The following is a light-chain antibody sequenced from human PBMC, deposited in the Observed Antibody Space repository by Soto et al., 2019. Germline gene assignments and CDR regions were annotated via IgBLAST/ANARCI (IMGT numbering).Light chain of an antibody. CDR3: MQGTSWPYT. CDR2: KVS. J-gene: IGKJ2*01. Sequence: DVVMTQSPLSLPVTLGQPASISCRSSQSLVYSDGNTYLTWFQQGPGQSPRRLIYKVSNRDSGVPDRFSGSGSGTDFTLKISRVEAEDVGVYYCMQGTSWPYTFGQGTRLEIK. CDR1: QSLVYSDGNTY. V-gene: IGKV2-30*01.